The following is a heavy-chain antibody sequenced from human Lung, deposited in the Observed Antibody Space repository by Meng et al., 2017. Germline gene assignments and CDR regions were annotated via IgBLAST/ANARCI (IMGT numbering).Heavy chain of an antibody. CDR3: ARVEVGITSGDY. V-gene: IGHV1-18*01. J-gene: IGHJ4*02. CDR1: GYTFTNYG. CDR2: INAYNGDT. Sequence: QAQLFQSGREVNKPGASVKVSCKASGYTFTNYGITWVRQAPGQGLEWMGWINAYNGDTNYAQTLQGRVTMTTDTSTSTAYMELRSLRSDDTAVYYCARVEVGITSGDYWGQGTLVTVSS. D-gene: IGHD2-21*01.